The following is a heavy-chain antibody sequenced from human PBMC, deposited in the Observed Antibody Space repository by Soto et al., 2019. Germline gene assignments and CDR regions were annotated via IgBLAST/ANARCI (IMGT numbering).Heavy chain of an antibody. CDR1: GGSISSGGYY. V-gene: IGHV4-31*03. CDR3: ARAGYSYAPTNPLDY. J-gene: IGHJ4*02. CDR2: IYYSGST. Sequence: TSETLSLTCTVSGGSISSGGYYWSWIRQHPGKGLEWIGYIYYSGSTYYNPSLKSRVTISVDTSKNQFSLKLSSVTAADTAVYYCARAGYSYAPTNPLDYWGQGTLVTVSS. D-gene: IGHD5-18*01.